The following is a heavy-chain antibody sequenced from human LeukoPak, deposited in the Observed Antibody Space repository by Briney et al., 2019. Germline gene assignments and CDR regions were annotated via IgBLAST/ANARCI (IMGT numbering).Heavy chain of an antibody. CDR3: ARLEPGPYYFDL. CDR1: GYKFTNNW. Sequence: GESLKISCRASGYKFTNNWIGWVRQLPGRGLEWMGFVFPRDSDTRYSLSFQGQVVISVDKSINTAFLQWSSLKASDTAMYYCARLEPGPYYFDLWGQGTLVTVSS. V-gene: IGHV5-51*01. D-gene: IGHD2-21*01. J-gene: IGHJ4*02. CDR2: VFPRDSDT.